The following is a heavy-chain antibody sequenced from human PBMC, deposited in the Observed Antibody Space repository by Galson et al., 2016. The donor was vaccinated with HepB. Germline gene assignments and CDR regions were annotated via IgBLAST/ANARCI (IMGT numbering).Heavy chain of an antibody. J-gene: IGHJ4*02. CDR3: AKPLHPSSRWYFDN. D-gene: IGHD4-23*01. CDR2: ISIDGSIK. V-gene: IGHV3-30*18. Sequence: SCAASGFTFSSSAMHWVRQAPGRGLEWVAAISIDGSIKYHADSVTGRFTISRDNSRNTLFLEMNSLRVEDTAVYYCAKPLHPSSRWYFDNWGQGSLVTVSS. CDR1: GFTFSSSA.